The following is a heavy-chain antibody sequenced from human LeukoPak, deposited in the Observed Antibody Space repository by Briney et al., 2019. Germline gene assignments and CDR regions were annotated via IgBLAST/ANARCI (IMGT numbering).Heavy chain of an antibody. CDR1: GYTFTSYA. Sequence: ASVKVSRKASGYTFTSYAMHWVRQAPGQRLEWMGWINAGNGNTKYSQKFQGRVTITRDTSASTAYMELSSLRSEDTAVYYCAREGSSSWYYWFDPWGQGTLVTVSS. D-gene: IGHD6-13*01. V-gene: IGHV1-3*01. CDR3: AREGSSSWYYWFDP. J-gene: IGHJ5*02. CDR2: INAGNGNT.